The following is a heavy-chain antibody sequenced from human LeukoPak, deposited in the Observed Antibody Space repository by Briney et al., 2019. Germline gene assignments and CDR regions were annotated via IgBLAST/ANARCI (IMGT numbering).Heavy chain of an antibody. D-gene: IGHD3-10*01. Sequence: GGSLRLSCAASGFTFSSYAMHWVRQAPGKGLEWVAVISYDGSNKYYADSVKGRFTISRDNFKNTLYLQMNSLRAEDTAVYYCARAVRGYFDYWGQGTLVTVSS. CDR3: ARAVRGYFDY. V-gene: IGHV3-30*04. CDR2: ISYDGSNK. J-gene: IGHJ4*02. CDR1: GFTFSSYA.